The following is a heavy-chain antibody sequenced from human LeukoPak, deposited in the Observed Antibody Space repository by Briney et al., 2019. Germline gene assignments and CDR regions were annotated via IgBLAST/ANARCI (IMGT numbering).Heavy chain of an antibody. CDR1: GGSFSGYY. V-gene: IGHV4-34*01. J-gene: IGHJ3*02. CDR2: INHSGST. CDR3: ARERGSGSYGAFDI. D-gene: IGHD3-10*01. Sequence: SETLSLTCAVYGGSFSGYYWSWIRQPPGKGLEWIGEINHSGSTNYNPSLKSRVTISVDTSKNQFSLKLSSVTAADTAVYYCARERGSGSYGAFDIWGQGTMVTVSS.